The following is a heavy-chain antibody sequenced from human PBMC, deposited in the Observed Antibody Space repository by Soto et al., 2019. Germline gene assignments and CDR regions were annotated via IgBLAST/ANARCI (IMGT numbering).Heavy chain of an antibody. V-gene: IGHV3-7*01. Sequence: GGSLRLSCAASGFALSDYWMTWVRQAPGKGLEWVASIRQDGGEIHYVDSVRGRFTISRNNAKDSVYLEMNSLRAEDTAVYYCATYSGYVLPMDVWGKGTTVTVSS. CDR3: ATYSGYVLPMDV. CDR1: GFALSDYW. J-gene: IGHJ6*03. CDR2: IRQDGGEI. D-gene: IGHD1-26*01.